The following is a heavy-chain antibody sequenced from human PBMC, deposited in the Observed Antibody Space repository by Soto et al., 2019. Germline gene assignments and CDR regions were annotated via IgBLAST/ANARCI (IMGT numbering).Heavy chain of an antibody. J-gene: IGHJ2*01. V-gene: IGHV3-33*01. Sequence: QVQLVESGGGVVQPGRSLRLSCAASGFTFSSYGMHWVRQAPGKGLEWVAVIWYDGSNKYYADSVKGRFTISRDNSKNTLYLQMNCLRAEDTAVYYCARDGFDISGWYHYWYFDLWGRGTLVTVSS. CDR1: GFTFSSYG. CDR3: ARDGFDISGWYHYWYFDL. CDR2: IWYDGSNK. D-gene: IGHD6-19*01.